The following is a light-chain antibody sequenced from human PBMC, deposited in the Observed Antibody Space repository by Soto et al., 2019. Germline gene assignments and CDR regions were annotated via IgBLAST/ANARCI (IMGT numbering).Light chain of an antibody. J-gene: IGLJ1*01. Sequence: QAVVTQPASVSGSPGQSITISCTGTSSDVGGYDYVSWYQQHPGKAPKLLIYDVSNRPSGVSNRFSASKSGNTASLTISGLQAEDEADYYCSSYRSSSTRVFGTGTKLTVL. CDR3: SSYRSSSTRV. CDR2: DVS. V-gene: IGLV2-14*01. CDR1: SSDVGGYDY.